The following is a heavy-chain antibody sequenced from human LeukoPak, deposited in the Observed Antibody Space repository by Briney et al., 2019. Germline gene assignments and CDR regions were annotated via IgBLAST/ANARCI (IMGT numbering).Heavy chain of an antibody. CDR1: GDTFTSYA. J-gene: IGHJ3*02. D-gene: IGHD4-17*01. CDR2: IIPIFGTA. V-gene: IGHV1-69*13. CDR3: ARDRAYGDYRSNAFDI. Sequence: ASVKVSCKASGDTFTSYAISWVRQAPGQGLEWMGWIIPIFGTANYAQKFQGRVTITADESTSTAYMELSSLRSEDTAVYYCARDRAYGDYRSNAFDIWGQGTMVTVSS.